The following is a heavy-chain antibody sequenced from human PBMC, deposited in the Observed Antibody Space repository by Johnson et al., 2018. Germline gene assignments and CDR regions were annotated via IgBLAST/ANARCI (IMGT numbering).Heavy chain of an antibody. CDR1: GFSFSNYG. D-gene: IGHD4-23*01. V-gene: IGHV3-30*18. CDR3: AKYHDGNSGAFDI. J-gene: IGHJ3*02. Sequence: QVRLVESGGGVVQPGRSLRLSCAASGFSFSNYGMHGVGQAPGKGLEWVAVISSDVSNKYYADSVKGRFTLSRDNSKNTLYLQMNSLRTQDTAVYYCAKYHDGNSGAFDIWGQGTMVTVSS. CDR2: ISSDVSNK.